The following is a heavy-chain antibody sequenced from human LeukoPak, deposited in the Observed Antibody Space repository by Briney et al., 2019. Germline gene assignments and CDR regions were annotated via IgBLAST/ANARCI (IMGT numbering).Heavy chain of an antibody. CDR3: ARVVLGYGGGGDY. CDR2: INPSGGST. Sequence: GASVKVSCKASGYTFTSYYMHWGRQAPGQGLEWMGIINPSGGSTSYAQKFQGGVTMTRDMSTSTVYMELSSLRSEETAVYSCARVVLGYGGGGDYWGQGTLVTVSS. V-gene: IGHV1-46*01. CDR1: GYTFTSYY. D-gene: IGHD5-18*01. J-gene: IGHJ4*02.